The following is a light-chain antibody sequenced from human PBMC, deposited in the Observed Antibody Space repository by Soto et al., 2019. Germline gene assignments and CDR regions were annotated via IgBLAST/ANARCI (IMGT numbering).Light chain of an antibody. CDR1: QSVRSN. CDR2: DAS. J-gene: IGKJ1*01. CDR3: QQYDNWPRT. Sequence: EKVMTQSSATLSVSPGERATLSCRASQSVRSNLAWYQQKPGQPPRLLIYDASTRATRIPSRFSGSGSGTEFTLTISSLQSEDFAVYYCQQYDNWPRTFGQGTKVDIK. V-gene: IGKV3-15*01.